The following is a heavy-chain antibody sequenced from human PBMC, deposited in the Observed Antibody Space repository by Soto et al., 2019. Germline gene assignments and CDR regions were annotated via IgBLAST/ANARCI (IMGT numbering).Heavy chain of an antibody. Sequence: QITLKESGPTLVKPTQTLTLTCTFSGFSLSTKGVGVGWIRQPPGKALEWLAVIYWDDDKRYSPSLMRRLTISKDTSKNQVVLSMSNMDPVDTATYYCAHLMITFRGVIGDDAFDFWGQGTMVIVSS. D-gene: IGHD3-16*02. CDR2: IYWDDDK. CDR1: GFSLSTKGVG. V-gene: IGHV2-5*02. J-gene: IGHJ3*01. CDR3: AHLMITFRGVIGDDAFDF.